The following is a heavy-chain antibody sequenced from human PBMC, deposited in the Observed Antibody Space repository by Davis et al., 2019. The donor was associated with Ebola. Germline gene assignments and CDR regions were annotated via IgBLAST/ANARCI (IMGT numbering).Heavy chain of an antibody. D-gene: IGHD5-18*01. V-gene: IGHV3-23*01. Sequence: GESLKISCAASGFTFNSYAMSWVRQAPGKGLEWVSTLTGSGRDTYYADSVKGRFTISRDNSKNTLYLQMNSLRAEDTAVHYCAKGHPQRYSYGHDYWGRGTLVTVSS. CDR3: AKGHPQRYSYGHDY. CDR1: GFTFNSYA. CDR2: LTGSGRDT. J-gene: IGHJ4*02.